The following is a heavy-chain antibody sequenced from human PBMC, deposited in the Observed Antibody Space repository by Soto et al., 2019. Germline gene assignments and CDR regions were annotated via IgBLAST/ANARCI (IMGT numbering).Heavy chain of an antibody. Sequence: GGSLRLSCAASGFTFSNAWMSWVRQAPGKGLEWVGRIKSKTDGGTTDYAAPVKGRFTISRDDSKNTLYLQMNSLKTEDTAVYYCTTVVNYDFWSGYLKDRAAVDFDYWGQGTLVTVSS. CDR3: TTVVNYDFWSGYLKDRAAVDFDY. D-gene: IGHD3-3*01. J-gene: IGHJ4*02. V-gene: IGHV3-15*01. CDR2: IKSKTDGGTT. CDR1: GFTFSNAW.